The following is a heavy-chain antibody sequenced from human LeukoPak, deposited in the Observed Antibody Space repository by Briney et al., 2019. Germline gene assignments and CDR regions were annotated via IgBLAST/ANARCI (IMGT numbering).Heavy chain of an antibody. CDR3: AXEATXVXXTMI. CDR1: GGSITTYY. CDR2: ISTSGSA. Sequence: PSETLSLTCTVSGGSITTYYWSWIRQPAGKGLEWIGHISTSGSANYNPSLRSRVTMSIDTSKNQFSLKPNSVTAADTAVYYCAXEATXVXXTMIWGXGALVIVSS. D-gene: IGHD1-26*01. V-gene: IGHV4-4*07. J-gene: IGHJ4*02.